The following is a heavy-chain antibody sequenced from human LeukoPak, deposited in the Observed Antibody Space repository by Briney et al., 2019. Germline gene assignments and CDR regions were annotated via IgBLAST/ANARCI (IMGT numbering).Heavy chain of an antibody. Sequence: GGSLRLSCAASGFTFSSFAMSWIRQAPGKGLEWVSSVSRSGVGTYYADSVRGRFTISRDNAKNSLYLQMNSLRAEDTALYYCAREVGGAIAARRGAFDIWGQGTMVTVSS. CDR1: GFTFSSFA. J-gene: IGHJ3*02. D-gene: IGHD6-6*01. CDR2: VSRSGVGT. CDR3: AREVGGAIAARRGAFDI. V-gene: IGHV3-23*01.